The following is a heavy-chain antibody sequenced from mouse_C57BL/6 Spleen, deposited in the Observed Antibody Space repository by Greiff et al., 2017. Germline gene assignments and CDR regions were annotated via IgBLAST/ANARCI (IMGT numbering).Heavy chain of an antibody. J-gene: IGHJ1*03. V-gene: IGHV1-66*01. CDR1: GYSFTSYS. CDR2: FYPGSGNT. Sequence: VQLQQSGPELVKPGASVKISCKASGYSFTSYSIHWVKQRPGQGLEWIGWFYPGSGNTKYNEKFKGKATLTADTSSSTAYMQLSSLTSEDSAVYYCARDYGTPWWYFDVWGTGTTVTVSS. CDR3: ARDYGTPWWYFDV. D-gene: IGHD1-1*01.